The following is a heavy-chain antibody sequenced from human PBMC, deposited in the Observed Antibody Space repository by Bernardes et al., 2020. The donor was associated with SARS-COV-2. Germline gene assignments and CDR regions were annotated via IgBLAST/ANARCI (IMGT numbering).Heavy chain of an antibody. CDR1: GYTFTSYD. CDR2: MNPNSGNT. CDR3: ARGLSRYFCSSTSCYFFPVWFDP. D-gene: IGHD2-2*01. Sequence: ASVKVSCKASGYTFTSYDINWVRQATGQGLEWMGWMNPNSGNTGYAQKFQGRVTMTRNTSISTAYMELSSLRSEDTAVYYCARGLSRYFCSSTSCYFFPVWFDPWGQGTLVTVSS. V-gene: IGHV1-8*01. J-gene: IGHJ5*02.